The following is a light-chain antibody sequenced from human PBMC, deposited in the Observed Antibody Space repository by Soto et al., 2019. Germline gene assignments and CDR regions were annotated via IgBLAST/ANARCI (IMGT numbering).Light chain of an antibody. V-gene: IGKV3-15*01. J-gene: IGKJ1*01. CDR3: QQYYNWPRT. CDR1: QSVNSH. Sequence: EIVMTQSPATLSGSPGERATLSCRASQSVNSHLAWYHQKPGQAPRLLIYGASTRATGIPARFSGSGSGTDFTLTISSLQPEDFAVYYCQQYYNWPRTFGQGTKVEIK. CDR2: GAS.